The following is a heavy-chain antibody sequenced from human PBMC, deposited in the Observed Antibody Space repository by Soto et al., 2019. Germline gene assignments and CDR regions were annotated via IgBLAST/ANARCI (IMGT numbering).Heavy chain of an antibody. CDR1: GGSISSYY. CDR2: IYYSGST. CDR3: ARVVTAITSHFAY. J-gene: IGHJ4*02. V-gene: IGHV4-59*01. Sequence: SETLSLTCTVSGGSISSYYWSWIRQPPGKGLEWIGYIYYSGSTNYNPSLKSRVTISVDTSKNQFSLKLSSVTAADTAVYYCARVVTAITSHFAYWGQGTLVTVSS. D-gene: IGHD2-21*02.